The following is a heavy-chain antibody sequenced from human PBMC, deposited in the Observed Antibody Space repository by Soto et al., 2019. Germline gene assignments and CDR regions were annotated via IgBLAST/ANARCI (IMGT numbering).Heavy chain of an antibody. CDR3: ARDHVNYNYYGMDV. J-gene: IGHJ6*02. Sequence: GGSLRLSCAASGFTFSSYSMNWVRQAPGRGLEWVSSIHSTSSYIYYADSVKGRFTISRDNPKNSLYLQMNSLRAEDTAVYYCARDHVNYNYYGMDVWGQGTTVTVSS. D-gene: IGHD3-10*01. V-gene: IGHV3-21*01. CDR1: GFTFSSYS. CDR2: IHSTSSYI.